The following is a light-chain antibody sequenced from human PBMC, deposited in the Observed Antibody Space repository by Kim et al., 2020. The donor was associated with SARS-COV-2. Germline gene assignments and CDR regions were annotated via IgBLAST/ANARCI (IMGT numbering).Light chain of an antibody. V-gene: IGKV1-5*01. CDR3: LQYYSFTGT. CDR2: DAS. J-gene: IGKJ2*01. CDR1: KSISNW. Sequence: GERGTITRQDSKSISNWWPWYQQKPGTSPDLLIYDASSLETGVPSRFSGRVSVTDFTLTISSLQPDDFATYYCLQYYSFTGTFGQGTKLE.